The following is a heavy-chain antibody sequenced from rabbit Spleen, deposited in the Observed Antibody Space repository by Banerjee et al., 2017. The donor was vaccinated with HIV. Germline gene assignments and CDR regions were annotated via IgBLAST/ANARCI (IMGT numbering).Heavy chain of an antibody. V-gene: IGHV1S40*01. J-gene: IGHJ2*01. D-gene: IGHD1-1*01. CDR1: GFTISTYG. CDR3: ARNYVNAFDP. Sequence: QSLEESGGDLVKPGASLTLTCKASGFTISTYGVNWVRQAPGRGLEWIATIGTGGSTYYASWAKGRFTISSPTVTLQMTSLTAADTATYFCARNYVNAFDPWGPGTLVTVS. CDR2: IGTGGST.